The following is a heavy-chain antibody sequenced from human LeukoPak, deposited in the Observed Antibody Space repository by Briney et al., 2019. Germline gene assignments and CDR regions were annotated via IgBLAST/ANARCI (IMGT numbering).Heavy chain of an antibody. J-gene: IGHJ5*02. CDR1: GGSFSGYY. CDR2: INHSGST. V-gene: IGHV4-34*01. Sequence: SETLSLTCAVYGGSFSGYYWSWIRQPPGKGLEWIGEINHSGSTNYNPSLKSRVTISVDTSKNQFSLKLSSVTAADTAVYYCARLKRPYGSGSYYRLNWFDPWGQGTLVTASS. CDR3: ARLKRPYGSGSYYRLNWFDP. D-gene: IGHD3-10*01.